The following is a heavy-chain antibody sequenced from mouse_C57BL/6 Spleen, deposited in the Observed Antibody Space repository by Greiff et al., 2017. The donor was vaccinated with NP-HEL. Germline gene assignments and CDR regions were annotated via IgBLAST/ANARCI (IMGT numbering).Heavy chain of an antibody. CDR3: ARYPFDYGGYFDD. Sequence: QVQLQQPGAELVKPGASVKLSCKASGYTFTSYWMQWVKQRPGQGLEWIGELDPSASYTNYNQKFKGKATLTVDTSSSTAYMQLSSLTSEASAVDDCARYPFDYGGYFDDWGKGTTLTVSS. CDR2: LDPSASYT. V-gene: IGHV1-50*01. J-gene: IGHJ2*01. CDR1: GYTFTSYW. D-gene: IGHD2-4*01.